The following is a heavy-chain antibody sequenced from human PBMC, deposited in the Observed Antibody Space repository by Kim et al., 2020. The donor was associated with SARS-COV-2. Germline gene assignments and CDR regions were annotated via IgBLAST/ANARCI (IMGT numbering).Heavy chain of an antibody. CDR3: ARQAGEIPVWVDWFDL. V-gene: IGHV4-39*01. J-gene: IGHJ2*01. Sequence: SETLSLTCTVSGGSISSSSYYWGWIRQPPGKGLEWIGNIYYSGSTYYNPSLKSRVTISVDTSKNQFSLKLSSVTAADTAVYYCARQAGEIPVWVDWFDL. CDR1: GGSISSSSYY. D-gene: IGHD3-16*01. CDR2: IYYSGST.